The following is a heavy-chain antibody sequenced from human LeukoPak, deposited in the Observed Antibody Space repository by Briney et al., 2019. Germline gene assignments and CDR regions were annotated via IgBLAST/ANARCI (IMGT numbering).Heavy chain of an antibody. D-gene: IGHD3-10*01. CDR1: GFTFDDYA. Sequence: PGGSLRLSCAASGFTFDDYAMHWVRHAPGKGLEWVALISWEGQTTYYADSVRGRFIISRDNSKNSLYLQMNSLRSEDTAFYYCTRDTDYGSATNYFDSWGQGTLVSVSS. J-gene: IGHJ4*02. CDR3: TRDTDYGSATNYFDS. CDR2: ISWEGQTT. V-gene: IGHV3-43*01.